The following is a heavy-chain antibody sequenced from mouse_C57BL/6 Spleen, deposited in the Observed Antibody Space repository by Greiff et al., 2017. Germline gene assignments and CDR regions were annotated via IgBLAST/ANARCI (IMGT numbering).Heavy chain of an antibody. V-gene: IGHV1-62-2*01. CDR1: GYTFTEYT. Sequence: VKLMESGAELVKPGASVKLSCKASGYTFTEYTIHWVKQRSGQGLEWIGWFYPGSGSIKYNEKFKDKATLTADKSSSTVYMELSRLTSEDSAVYFCARHEEVLYYFDYWGQGTTLTVSS. CDR2: FYPGSGSI. D-gene: IGHD2-14*01. J-gene: IGHJ2*01. CDR3: ARHEEVLYYFDY.